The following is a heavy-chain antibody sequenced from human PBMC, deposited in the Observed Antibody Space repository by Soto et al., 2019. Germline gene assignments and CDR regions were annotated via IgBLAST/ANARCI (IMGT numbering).Heavy chain of an antibody. Sequence: PSETLSLTCAVYGGSFSSGGYSWSWIRQPPGKGLEWIGYIYHSGSPYYNPSLKSRVTISVDTSKNQFSLKLSSVTAADTAVYYCARGGLLGWLQPTGSGAFDIWGQGTMVTVSS. D-gene: IGHD5-12*01. CDR1: GGSFSSGGYS. CDR3: ARGGLLGWLQPTGSGAFDI. V-gene: IGHV4-30-2*01. CDR2: IYHSGSP. J-gene: IGHJ3*02.